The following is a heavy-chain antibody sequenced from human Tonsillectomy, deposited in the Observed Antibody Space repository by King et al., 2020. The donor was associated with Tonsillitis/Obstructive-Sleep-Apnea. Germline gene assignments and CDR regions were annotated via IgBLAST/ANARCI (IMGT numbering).Heavy chain of an antibody. Sequence: QLQESGPGLVKPSETLSLTCTVSGGSLSTYYWSWIRKPPGKGLQWIENIYHSGSTYSNPSLKSRVTISVDTSKNQFSLELRSVTAADTAVYYCARAYNWNDELDYWGQGTLVTVSS. CDR3: ARAYNWNDELDY. V-gene: IGHV4-59*01. CDR1: GGSLSTYY. D-gene: IGHD1-20*01. CDR2: IYHSGST. J-gene: IGHJ4*02.